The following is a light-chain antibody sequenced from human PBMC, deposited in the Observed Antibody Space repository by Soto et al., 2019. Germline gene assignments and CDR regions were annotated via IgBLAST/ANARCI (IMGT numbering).Light chain of an antibody. J-gene: IGLJ1*01. V-gene: IGLV2-14*03. Sequence: QSVLTQPASVSGSPGQSITISCTGTSSDIGDSNYVSWYQQHPGKALKLMIYDVTSRPSGVSNRFSGSKSGNTASLIISGLQAEDEADYYCSSYATTSALYVFGTGTKVTVL. CDR3: SSYATTSALYV. CDR2: DVT. CDR1: SSDIGDSNY.